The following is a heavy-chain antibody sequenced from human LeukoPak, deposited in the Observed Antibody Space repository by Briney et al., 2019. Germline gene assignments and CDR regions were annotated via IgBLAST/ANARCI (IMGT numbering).Heavy chain of an antibody. J-gene: IGHJ6*03. D-gene: IGHD2-2*01. CDR2: IWYEGSNK. V-gene: IGHV3-33*01. CDR3: ARDRAAAMEYYYMDV. Sequence: GRSLRLSCAASGFTFRSYGMHWVRLAPGEGLEWVAVIWYEGSNKNYADSVKGRFTISRDNSKNTLYLQMNSLRAEDTAVYYCARDRAAAMEYYYMDVWGKGTTVTVSS. CDR1: GFTFRSYG.